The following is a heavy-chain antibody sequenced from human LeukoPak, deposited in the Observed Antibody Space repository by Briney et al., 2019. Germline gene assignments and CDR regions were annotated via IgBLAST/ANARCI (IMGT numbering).Heavy chain of an antibody. CDR3: ARGEQWLVLAY. CDR1: GYTFTSYY. Sequence: GASVTVSCKAPGYTFTSYYMHWVRQAPGQGLEWMGIINPSGGSTSYAQKFQGRVTMTRDTSTSTVYMELSSLRSEDTAVYYCARGEQWLVLAYWGQGTLVTVSS. CDR2: INPSGGST. V-gene: IGHV1-46*01. D-gene: IGHD6-19*01. J-gene: IGHJ4*02.